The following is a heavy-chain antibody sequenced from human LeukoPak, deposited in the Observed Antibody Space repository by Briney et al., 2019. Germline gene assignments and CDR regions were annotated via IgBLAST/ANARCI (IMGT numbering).Heavy chain of an antibody. CDR2: ISGSGGST. D-gene: IGHD2-2*01. Sequence: GGSLRLSCAASGFTFSSYAMSWARQAPGKGLEWDSGISGSGGSTYYADSVKGRFTISRDNSKNTLYLQMNSLRAEDTAVYYCAKGPQSTYYYYMDVWGKGTTVTVSS. CDR3: AKGPQSTYYYYMDV. CDR1: GFTFSSYA. J-gene: IGHJ6*03. V-gene: IGHV3-23*01.